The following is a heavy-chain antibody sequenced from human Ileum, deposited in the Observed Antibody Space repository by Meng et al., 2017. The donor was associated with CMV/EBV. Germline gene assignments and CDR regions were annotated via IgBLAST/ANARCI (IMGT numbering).Heavy chain of an antibody. V-gene: IGHV3-23*01. CDR3: ATHSGGY. Sequence: GESLKISCAASGFTFDDYGMSWVRQAPGKGLEWVSGISNSGGSTYYADSVKGRFTISRDNSKNTLHLQINSLRAEDTAVYFCATHSGGYWGQGTLVTVSS. CDR2: ISNSGGST. J-gene: IGHJ4*02. CDR1: GFTFDDYG.